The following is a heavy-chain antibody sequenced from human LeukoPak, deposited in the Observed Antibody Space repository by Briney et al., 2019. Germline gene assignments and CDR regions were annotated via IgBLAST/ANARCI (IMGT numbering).Heavy chain of an antibody. CDR3: TTDHSVGGDYYFDY. CDR1: GFTFSNAW. CDR2: IKSKTDGGTT. V-gene: IGHV3-15*01. D-gene: IGHD4-17*01. J-gene: IGHJ4*02. Sequence: GGSLRLSCAASGFTFSNAWMSWVRQAPGKGLEWVGRIKSKTDGGTTDYAAPVKGRFTISRDDSKNTLYLQMNSLKTEDTAVYSCTTDHSVGGDYYFDYWGQGTLVTVSS.